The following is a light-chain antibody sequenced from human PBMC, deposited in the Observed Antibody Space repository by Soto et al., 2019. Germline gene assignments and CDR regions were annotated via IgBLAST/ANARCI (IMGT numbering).Light chain of an antibody. J-gene: IGKJ3*01. CDR1: QSIGSS. CDR3: QLSSSTPT. V-gene: IGKV1-39*01. Sequence: DIQMTQSPSSLSASVGDRATIICRASQSIGSSLTWYQQKPGKAPNLLISAASTLQSGVPSRFSGSGSGTDFTLAISSLQPEDFATYYCQLSSSTPTFGPGTKVHIK. CDR2: AAS.